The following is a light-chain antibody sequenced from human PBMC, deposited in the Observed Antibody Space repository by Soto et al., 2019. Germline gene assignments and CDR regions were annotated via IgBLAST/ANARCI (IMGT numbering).Light chain of an antibody. CDR3: QQYFNWPLTWT. V-gene: IGKV3-15*01. Sequence: MTQSPATLSVAPGGRATLSCRASQSVGGNLAWYQQKRGQAPRLLLYATSTRAAAIPARFSGSGSGTEFTLTIDSLQSEDFAFYYCQQYFNWPLTWTFGPGTKVQIK. CDR1: QSVGGN. J-gene: IGKJ1*01. CDR2: ATS.